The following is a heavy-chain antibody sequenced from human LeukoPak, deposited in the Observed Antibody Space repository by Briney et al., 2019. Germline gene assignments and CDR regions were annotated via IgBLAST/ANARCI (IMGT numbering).Heavy chain of an antibody. CDR1: GGSFSGYY. CDR3: AKVVEGYFDY. D-gene: IGHD1-26*01. CDR2: INHSGST. V-gene: IGHV4-34*01. J-gene: IGHJ4*02. Sequence: PSETLSLTCAVYGGSFSGYYWSWIRQPPGKGLEWIGEINHSGSTNYNPSLRSRVTISVDTSKNQFSLKLSSVTAADTAVYYCAKVVEGYFDYWGQGTLVTVSS.